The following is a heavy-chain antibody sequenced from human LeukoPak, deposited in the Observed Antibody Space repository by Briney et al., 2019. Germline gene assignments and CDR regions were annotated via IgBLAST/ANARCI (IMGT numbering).Heavy chain of an antibody. V-gene: IGHV3-53*01. Sequence: PGGSLRLSCAASGFTVSSNYMSCVRQAPGKGLEWGSVIYSGGSTYYADSVKGRFTISRDNSKNTLYLQMNSLRAEDTAVYYCARALGRSFDYWGQGTLVTVSS. CDR3: ARALGRSFDY. J-gene: IGHJ4*02. CDR2: IYSGGST. D-gene: IGHD3-16*01. CDR1: GFTVSSNY.